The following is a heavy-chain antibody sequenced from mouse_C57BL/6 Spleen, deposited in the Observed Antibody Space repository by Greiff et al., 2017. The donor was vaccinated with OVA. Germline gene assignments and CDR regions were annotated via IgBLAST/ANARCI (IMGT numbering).Heavy chain of an antibody. V-gene: IGHV5-17*01. D-gene: IGHD2-5*01. CDR1: GFTFSDYG. Sequence: EVKVVESGGGLVKPGGSLKLSCAASGFTFSDYGMHWVRQAPEKGLEWVAYISSGSSTIYYADTVKGRFTISRDNAKNTLFLQMTSLRSEDTAMYYCSRPPYYSNYLSCFAYWGQGTLVTFSA. CDR3: SRPPYYSNYLSCFAY. J-gene: IGHJ3*01. CDR2: ISSGSSTI.